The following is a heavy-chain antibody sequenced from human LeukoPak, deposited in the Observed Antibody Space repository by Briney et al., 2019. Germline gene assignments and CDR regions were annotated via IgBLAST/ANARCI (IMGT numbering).Heavy chain of an antibody. CDR3: AKEGDTAMVLDY. CDR1: GYTFTSYG. J-gene: IGHJ4*02. V-gene: IGHV1-18*01. CDR2: ISAYNGNT. D-gene: IGHD5-18*01. Sequence: GASVKVSCKASGYTFTSYGISWVRRAPGQGLEWMGWISAYNGNTNYTQKLQGRVTMTTDTSTSTAYMELRSLRSDDTAVYYCAKEGDTAMVLDYWGQGTLVTVSS.